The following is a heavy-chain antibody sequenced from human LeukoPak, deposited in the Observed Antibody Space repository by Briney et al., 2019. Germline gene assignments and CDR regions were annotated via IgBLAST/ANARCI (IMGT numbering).Heavy chain of an antibody. CDR1: GFNFSSYA. J-gene: IGHJ4*02. Sequence: GGSLELSCAASGFNFSSYAMGWVRRAPGKGLEGVSAISGSGGSTYYADSVKGRFTISRDNSKNTLYLQMNSLRAEDTAVYYCAKDRTRWYWDYWGQGTLVTVSS. CDR3: AKDRTRWYWDY. CDR2: ISGSGGST. V-gene: IGHV3-23*01. D-gene: IGHD6-13*01.